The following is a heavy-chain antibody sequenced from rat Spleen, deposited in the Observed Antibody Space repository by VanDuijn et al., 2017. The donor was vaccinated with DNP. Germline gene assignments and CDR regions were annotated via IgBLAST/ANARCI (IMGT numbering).Heavy chain of an antibody. J-gene: IGHJ3*01. V-gene: IGHV5-29*01. CDR1: GFTFSNYG. Sequence: EVQLVESGGGLVQPGRSLKLSCAASGFTFSNYGMAWVRQAPTKGLEWVATISYDGHSTYYRDSVKGRFTISRDNAKTTLYLQMDSLRSEDTATYYCARQGWFAYWGQGTLVTVSS. CDR2: ISYDGHST. CDR3: ARQGWFAY.